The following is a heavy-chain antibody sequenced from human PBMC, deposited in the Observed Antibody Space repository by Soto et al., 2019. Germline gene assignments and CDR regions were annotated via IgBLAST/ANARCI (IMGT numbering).Heavy chain of an antibody. CDR3: AKVSRIVGATEHLDY. D-gene: IGHD1-26*01. V-gene: IGHV3-30*18. CDR1: GFTFSSYG. Sequence: AGGYLRISCAASGFTFSSYGMHWVRQAPGKGLGWVAVISYDGSNKYYADSVKGRVTISRDNSKNTLYLQMNSLRAEDTAGDYCAKVSRIVGATEHLDYGAQGTMLNVS. J-gene: IGHJ3*01. CDR2: ISYDGSNK.